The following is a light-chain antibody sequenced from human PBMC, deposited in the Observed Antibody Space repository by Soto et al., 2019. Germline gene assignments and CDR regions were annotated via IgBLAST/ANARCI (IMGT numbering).Light chain of an antibody. CDR3: QHYNNWSS. Sequence: ETVMTQFPGSLSVSPGERATLSCRASQSIGSNLAWYQHKPGQAPRLLISGASTRATGIPGRFSGSGSGTEFTLTISSLQSEDVAVYYCQHYNNWSSFGQGTRVEIK. CDR1: QSIGSN. CDR2: GAS. J-gene: IGKJ5*01. V-gene: IGKV3-15*01.